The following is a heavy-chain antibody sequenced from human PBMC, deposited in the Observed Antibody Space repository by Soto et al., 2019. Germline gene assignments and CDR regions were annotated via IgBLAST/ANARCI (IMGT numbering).Heavy chain of an antibody. CDR1: GFTFSSYD. V-gene: IGHV3-13*04. CDR2: IGIAGDT. J-gene: IGHJ6*02. CDR3: ARSPPGGYHYYYGMDV. Sequence: PGGALRLSCAASGFTFSSYDMQWVRQATGKGLEWVSAIGIAGDTYYPGSVKGRFTISRENAKNSLYLQMNSLRAGDTAVYYCARSPPGGYHYYYGMDVWGQGTTVTVSS. D-gene: IGHD3-22*01.